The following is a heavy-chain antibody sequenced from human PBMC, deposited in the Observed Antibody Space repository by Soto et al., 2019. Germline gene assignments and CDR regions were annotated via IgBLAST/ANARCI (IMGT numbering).Heavy chain of an antibody. CDR3: AKDRVTFWGVIVTPSFYY. D-gene: IGHD3-16*02. Sequence: EVQLLESGGGLVQPGGALRLYCEASGFTFSSYAMSWVRKDPGKGLGWVPANGGSGGRTYYADSGKGRFTITSDNSENALYLQINSLRTEDTAVYYCAKDRVTFWGVIVTPSFYYWGQGTLVTVSS. V-gene: IGHV3-23*01. CDR2: NGGSGGRT. CDR1: GFTFSSYA. J-gene: IGHJ4*02.